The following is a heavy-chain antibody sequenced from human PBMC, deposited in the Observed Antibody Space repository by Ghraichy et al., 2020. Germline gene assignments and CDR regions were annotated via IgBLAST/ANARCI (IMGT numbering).Heavy chain of an antibody. Sequence: SETLSLTCTVSGGSISSSSYYWGWIRQPPGKGLEWIGSIYYSGSTYYNPSLKSRVTISVDTSKNQFSLKLSSVTAADTAVYYCARATYYDSTVIDYWGQGTLVTVSS. CDR1: GGSISSSSYY. CDR2: IYYSGST. V-gene: IGHV4-39*01. CDR3: ARATYYDSTVIDY. D-gene: IGHD3-3*01. J-gene: IGHJ4*02.